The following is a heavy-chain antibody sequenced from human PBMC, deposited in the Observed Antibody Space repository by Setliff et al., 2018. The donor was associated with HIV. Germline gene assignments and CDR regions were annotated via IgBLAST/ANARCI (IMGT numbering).Heavy chain of an antibody. CDR2: STLAMVT. V-gene: IGHV1-3*01. CDR1: DTPSLPIL. Sequence: ASVKSPARLLDTPSLPILCIGCARPPDKGLSLWDGSTLAMVTQTQRFQGRLTITRDTSANTAYMELSNLRSEDTAIYYCLRRATAAEAFDYWGQGTLVTVSS. D-gene: IGHD6-13*01. J-gene: IGHJ4*02. CDR3: LRRATAAEAFDY.